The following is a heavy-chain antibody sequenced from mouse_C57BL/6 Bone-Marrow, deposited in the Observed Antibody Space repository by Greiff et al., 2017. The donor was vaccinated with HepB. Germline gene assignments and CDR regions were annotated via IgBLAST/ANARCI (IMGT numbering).Heavy chain of an antibody. CDR1: GYTFTSYW. Sequence: QVQLQQSGAELVKPGASVKMSCKASGYTFTSYWITWVKQRPGQGLEWIGDIYPGSGSTNYNEKFKSKATLTVDTSSSTAYMQLSSLTSEDSAVYYCARAPITTVVARDYYAMDYWGQGTSVTVSS. V-gene: IGHV1-55*01. CDR3: ARAPITTVVARDYYAMDY. J-gene: IGHJ4*01. D-gene: IGHD1-1*01. CDR2: IYPGSGST.